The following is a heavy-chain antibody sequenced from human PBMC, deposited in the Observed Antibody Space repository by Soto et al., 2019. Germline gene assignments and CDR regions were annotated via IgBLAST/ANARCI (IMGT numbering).Heavy chain of an antibody. D-gene: IGHD3-3*01. Sequence: SETLSLTCAVYGGSFSGYYWSWIRQPPGKGLEWIGEINHSGSTNYNPSIKSRVTISVDTSKNQFSLKLSSVTAADTAVYYCARGGVTIFGVVSNPYYYYGMDVWGQGTTVTVSS. CDR3: ARGGVTIFGVVSNPYYYYGMDV. J-gene: IGHJ6*02. V-gene: IGHV4-34*01. CDR2: INHSGST. CDR1: GGSFSGYY.